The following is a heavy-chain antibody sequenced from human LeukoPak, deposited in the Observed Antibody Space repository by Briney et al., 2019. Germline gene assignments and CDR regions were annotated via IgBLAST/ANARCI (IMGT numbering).Heavy chain of an antibody. CDR2: INTNTGNP. CDR3: ARVMADAFDI. CDR1: GYTFTIYA. D-gene: IGHD2-8*01. V-gene: IGHV7-4-1*02. Sequence: GASVTVSCKASGYTFTIYAMNWVRQAPGQGLEWMGWINTNTGNPTYAQGFTGRFVCSLDTSVSTAYLQISSLKAEDTAVYYCARVMADAFDIWGQGTMVTVSS. J-gene: IGHJ3*02.